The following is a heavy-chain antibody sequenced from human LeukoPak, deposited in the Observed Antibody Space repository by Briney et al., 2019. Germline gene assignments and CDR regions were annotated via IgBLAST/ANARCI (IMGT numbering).Heavy chain of an antibody. V-gene: IGHV4-34*01. D-gene: IGHD3-3*01. CDR2: INHSGST. CDR3: ARERPYYDFWSGYYTRANWFDP. CDR1: GGSFSGYY. J-gene: IGHJ5*02. Sequence: SETLSLTCADYGGSFSGYYWSWIRQPPGKGLEWIGEINHSGSTNYNPSLKSRVTISVDTSKNQFSLKLSSVTAADTAVYYCARERPYYDFWSGYYTRANWFDPWGQGTLVTVSS.